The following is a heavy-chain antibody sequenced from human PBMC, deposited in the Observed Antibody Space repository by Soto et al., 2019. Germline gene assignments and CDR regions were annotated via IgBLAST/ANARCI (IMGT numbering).Heavy chain of an antibody. CDR3: AKDHFSAGSFYPDAFDI. D-gene: IGHD2-15*01. V-gene: IGHV3-23*01. J-gene: IGHJ3*02. CDR1: GFTFSSYA. CDR2: ISGSGGST. Sequence: GGSLRLSCAASGFTFSSYAMSWVRQAPGKGLEWVSAISGSGGSTYYADSVKGRFTISRDNSKNTLYLQMNSLRAEDTAVYYCAKDHFSAGSFYPDAFDISGQGTMFTVSS.